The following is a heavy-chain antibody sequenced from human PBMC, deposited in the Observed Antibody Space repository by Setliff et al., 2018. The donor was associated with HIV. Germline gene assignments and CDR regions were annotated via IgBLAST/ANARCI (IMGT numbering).Heavy chain of an antibody. J-gene: IGHJ4*02. D-gene: IGHD6-19*01. CDR2: INPSGTST. CDR1: GYTFTTYY. V-gene: IGHV1-46*01. Sequence: ASVKVSCKASGYTFTTYYMHWVRQAPGQGLEWLGTINPSGTSTTYAQRFQGRLTMTRDTSTSTVYMELSSLKSEDTAVYYCARGLWLVLYYFDYWGQGTLVTVSS. CDR3: ARGLWLVLYYFDY.